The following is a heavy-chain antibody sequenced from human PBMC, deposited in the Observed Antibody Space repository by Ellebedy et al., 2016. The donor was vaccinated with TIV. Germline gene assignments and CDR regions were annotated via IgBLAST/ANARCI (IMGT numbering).Heavy chain of an antibody. CDR3: ANSIFLQLDAFHI. J-gene: IGHJ3*02. Sequence: SETLSLTXTVSGGSLSSSNYYWGWFRQPPGRGLEWIGTIFYSGSTYYNPSLRSRVSISVDTSKEQFALKVNSVTAADTAVYYCANSIFLQLDAFHIWGQGTMATVSS. CDR2: IFYSGST. V-gene: IGHV4-39*01. D-gene: IGHD2/OR15-2a*01. CDR1: GGSLSSSNYY.